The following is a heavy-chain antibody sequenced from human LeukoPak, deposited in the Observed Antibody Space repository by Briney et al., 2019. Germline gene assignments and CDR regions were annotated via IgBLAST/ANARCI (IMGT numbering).Heavy chain of an antibody. CDR2: IYPGDSDT. Sequence: GESLKISCKGSGYSFTSYWIGWVRQVPGKGLEWMGIIYPGDSDTRYSPSFQGQVTISADNSITTAYLQWSSLKASDTAMYYCARSLTVGETAFDIWGQGTMVTVSS. CDR1: GYSFTSYW. J-gene: IGHJ3*02. CDR3: ARSLTVGETAFDI. V-gene: IGHV5-51*01. D-gene: IGHD4-23*01.